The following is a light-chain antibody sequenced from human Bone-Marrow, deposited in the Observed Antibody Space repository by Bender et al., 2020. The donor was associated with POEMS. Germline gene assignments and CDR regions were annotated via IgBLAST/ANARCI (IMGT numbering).Light chain of an antibody. V-gene: IGLV3-1*01. CDR2: QDS. J-gene: IGLJ3*02. Sequence: SYELTQPPSVSVSPGQTASITCSGDKLGNKNVCWYQQRPGQSPVLVIYQDSKRPSGIPERISGSNSGNTATLTISGVQAEDEADYYCQSADSTGTYWVFGGGTKLTVL. CDR1: KLGNKN. CDR3: QSADSTGTYWV.